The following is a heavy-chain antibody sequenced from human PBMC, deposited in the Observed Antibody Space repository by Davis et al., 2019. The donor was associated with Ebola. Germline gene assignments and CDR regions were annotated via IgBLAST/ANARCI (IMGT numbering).Heavy chain of an antibody. CDR2: IKKDGKDK. D-gene: IGHD3-22*01. Sequence: GESLKISCAASGFTFSDYYMNWVRQAPGKGLEWVANIKKDGKDKFYVDSVKGRFTISRDNAKNSLYLQMNSLRPEDTAVYYCGRGRSDSHYTYFDSWGQGVLVTVSS. CDR1: GFTFSDYY. CDR3: GRGRSDSHYTYFDS. J-gene: IGHJ4*02. V-gene: IGHV3-7*01.